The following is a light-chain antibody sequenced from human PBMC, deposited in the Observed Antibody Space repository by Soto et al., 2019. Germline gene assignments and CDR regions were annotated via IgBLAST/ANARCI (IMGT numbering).Light chain of an antibody. Sequence: EIVMTQSPATLPVSPGERATLSCRAGQSVSSNLAWYQQKPGQAPRLLIYGASTRATGIPARFSGSGSGTEFTLTISSLQSEDFAVYYCQQYNNWLTFGGGTRWIS. CDR1: QSVSSN. CDR3: QQYNNWLT. V-gene: IGKV3-15*01. CDR2: GAS. J-gene: IGKJ4*01.